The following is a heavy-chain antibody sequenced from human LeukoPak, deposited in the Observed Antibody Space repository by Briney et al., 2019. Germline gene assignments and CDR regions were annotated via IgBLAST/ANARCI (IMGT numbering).Heavy chain of an antibody. D-gene: IGHD1-26*01. Sequence: GGSLRLSCAASGFTFNTYAMNWVRQAPGKGLEWVSVISVSGYSTYYADSVKGRFTISRDNSKNTLHLQMHSLRAEDTAVYYCAKEYTGTFSPFPSYFDNWGQGTLVTVSS. V-gene: IGHV3-23*01. CDR1: GFTFNTYA. CDR3: AKEYTGTFSPFPSYFDN. J-gene: IGHJ4*02. CDR2: ISVSGYST.